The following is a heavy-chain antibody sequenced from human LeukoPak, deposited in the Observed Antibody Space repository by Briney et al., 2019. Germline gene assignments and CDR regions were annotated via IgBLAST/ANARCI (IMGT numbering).Heavy chain of an antibody. J-gene: IGHJ4*02. CDR1: GFTFSSYA. Sequence: PGGSLRLSCAASGFTFSSYAMSWVRQAPGKGLEWVSAISGSGGSTYYADSVKGRFTISRDSSKSTLYLQMNSLRAEDTAVYYCSKSKGPVAGLLDYWGQGTLVTVSS. CDR2: ISGSGGST. CDR3: SKSKGPVAGLLDY. D-gene: IGHD6-19*01. V-gene: IGHV3-23*01.